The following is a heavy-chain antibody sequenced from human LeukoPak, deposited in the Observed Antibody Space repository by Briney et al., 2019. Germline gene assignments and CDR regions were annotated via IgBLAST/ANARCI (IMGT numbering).Heavy chain of an antibody. J-gene: IGHJ6*03. D-gene: IGHD6-13*01. CDR1: GYTFTRYG. CDR3: ASARGDLYSSSWSDFYYMDV. V-gene: IGHV1-18*01. CDR2: ISAYNGST. Sequence: ALVKVSCKASGYTFTRYGISWVREAPGQGLEGMGWISAYNGSTNYAQKLQGRVPITTDTSTSTAYMELRSLRSDDTDVYYCASARGDLYSSSWSDFYYMDVWGKGTTVTVSS.